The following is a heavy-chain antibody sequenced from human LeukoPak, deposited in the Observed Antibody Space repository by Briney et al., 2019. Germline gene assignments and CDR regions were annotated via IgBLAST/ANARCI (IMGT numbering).Heavy chain of an antibody. V-gene: IGHV4-59*08. J-gene: IGHJ4*02. D-gene: IGHD1-26*01. Sequence: SETQSLTCTLSGGSMSSCYWSWIRQPPGKGLEWIGYIFYSGSTNYNPSLKSRVTLSVDTSKNQFSLKLGSVTAADTAVYYCARQPYMLGAYYFDYWGQGTLVTVSS. CDR2: IFYSGST. CDR3: ARQPYMLGAYYFDY. CDR1: GGSMSSCY.